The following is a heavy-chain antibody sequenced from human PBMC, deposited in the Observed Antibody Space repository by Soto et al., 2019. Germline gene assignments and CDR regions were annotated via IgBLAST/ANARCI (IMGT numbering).Heavy chain of an antibody. CDR1: GLTVSSNY. V-gene: IGHV3-53*02. J-gene: IGHJ3*02. CDR3: ARDRPGDEGDAFDI. D-gene: IGHD3-10*01. CDR2: LYSGGST. Sequence: EVQLVETGGGLIQPGGSLRLSCAASGLTVSSNYMNWVRQAPGKGLEWVSVLYSGGSTHYAGSVKGRFIISRDNSKTTLYLQMNSLRAEATAVYYCARDRPGDEGDAFDIWGPGTMVTVSS.